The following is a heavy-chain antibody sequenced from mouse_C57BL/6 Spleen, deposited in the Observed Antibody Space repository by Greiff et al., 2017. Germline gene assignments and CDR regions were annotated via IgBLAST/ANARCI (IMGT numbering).Heavy chain of an antibody. CDR1: GYSITSGYY. J-gene: IGHJ4*01. D-gene: IGHD2-5*01. Sequence: EVKVEESGPGLVKPSQSLSLTCSVTGYSITSGYYWNWIRQFPGNKLEWMGYISYDGSNNYNPSLKNRISITRDTSKNQFFLKLNSVTTEDTATYYCAREEGYSNYPYYAMDYWGQGTSVTVSS. CDR2: ISYDGSN. CDR3: AREEGYSNYPYYAMDY. V-gene: IGHV3-6*01.